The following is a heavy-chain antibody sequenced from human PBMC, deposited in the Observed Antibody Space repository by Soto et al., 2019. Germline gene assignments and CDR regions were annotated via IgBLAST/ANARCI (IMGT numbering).Heavy chain of an antibody. J-gene: IGHJ4*02. D-gene: IGHD3-10*01. Sequence: QVQMVQSGVEVRKPGASFKVSCKTSGYTFTSFGVSWVRQAPGQGLEWMGWISGYNGKTEYAQKLQGRVTRTADTSTSTAYMELRGLRSDDTAVYFCAIDKMIDDFGLGTYDYWGQGTTVTVTS. CDR2: ISGYNGKT. CDR3: AIDKMIDDFGLGTYDY. V-gene: IGHV1-18*04. CDR1: GYTFTSFG.